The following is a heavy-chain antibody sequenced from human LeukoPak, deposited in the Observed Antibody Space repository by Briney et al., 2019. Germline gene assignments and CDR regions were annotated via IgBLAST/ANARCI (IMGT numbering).Heavy chain of an antibody. V-gene: IGHV4-34*01. Sequence: PSETLSLTCAVYGGSFSGYYWSWLRHPPGKGLEWVGEINHSGSTNCTPSLKSRVTIAVDTSKNQFSLKLSSVTAADTAVYYCARSPHWSGGICYSHDDYWGQGTLVTVSS. D-gene: IGHD2-15*01. CDR1: GGSFSGYY. J-gene: IGHJ4*02. CDR3: ARSPHWSGGICYSHDDY. CDR2: INHSGST.